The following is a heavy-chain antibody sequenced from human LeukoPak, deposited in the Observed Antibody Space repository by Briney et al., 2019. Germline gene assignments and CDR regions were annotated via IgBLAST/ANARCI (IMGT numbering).Heavy chain of an antibody. CDR3: ARGPPTTYFDWEFDY. CDR1: GGSISSSSYY. D-gene: IGHD3-9*01. CDR2: IYSSGST. Sequence: PSETLSLTCTVSGGSISSSSYYWSWIRQPPGKGLEWIGYIYSSGSTNYNPSLKSRVTMSVDTSKNQFSLKVSSVTAADTAVYYCARGPPTTYFDWEFDYWGQGTLVTVSS. J-gene: IGHJ4*02. V-gene: IGHV4-61*01.